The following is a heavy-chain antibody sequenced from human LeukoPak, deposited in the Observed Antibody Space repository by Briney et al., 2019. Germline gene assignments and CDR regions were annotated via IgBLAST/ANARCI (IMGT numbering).Heavy chain of an antibody. CDR1: GFTFSRYE. V-gene: IGHV3-48*03. CDR3: ARARPYYYYGMDV. Sequence: GGSLRLFCAASGFTFSRYELNWVCPAPGKGLAWVSYISSSGSTIYHADSVKGRFTISRDNAKNSLYLQMNSLRAEDTAVYYCARARPYYYYGMDVWGQGTTVTVSS. CDR2: ISSSGSTI. J-gene: IGHJ6*02.